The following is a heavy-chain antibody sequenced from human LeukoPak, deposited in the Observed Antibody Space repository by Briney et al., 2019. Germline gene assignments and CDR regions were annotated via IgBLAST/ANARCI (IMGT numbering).Heavy chain of an antibody. Sequence: PEASVKVSCKASGYTFTVFYMHWMRQAPGQGLEWMGWINPNSGGTNYAQKFQGRVTMTRDTSISTVYMELSRLRSDDTAVYYCARSKVYPNDYWGQGTLVTVSS. CDR2: INPNSGGT. CDR3: ARSKVYPNDY. V-gene: IGHV1-2*02. CDR1: GYTFTVFY. J-gene: IGHJ4*02. D-gene: IGHD1-14*01.